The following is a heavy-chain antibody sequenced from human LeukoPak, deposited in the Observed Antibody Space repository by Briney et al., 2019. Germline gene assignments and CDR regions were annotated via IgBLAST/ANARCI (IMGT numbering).Heavy chain of an antibody. Sequence: PSETLSLTCTVSGGSISSYYWSWIRQPPGKGLECIGYTYDSGSTNYNPSLKSRVTISLDTSKNQFSLRLSSVTAADTAVYYCASLASAYGSGTPVNYWGQGTLVTVPS. CDR3: ASLASAYGSGTPVNY. J-gene: IGHJ4*02. D-gene: IGHD3-10*01. V-gene: IGHV4-59*01. CDR2: TYDSGST. CDR1: GGSISSYY.